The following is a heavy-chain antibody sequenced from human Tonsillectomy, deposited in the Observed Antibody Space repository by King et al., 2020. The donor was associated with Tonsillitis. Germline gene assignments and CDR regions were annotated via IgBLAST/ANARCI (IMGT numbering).Heavy chain of an antibody. CDR2: IYPGDSET. CDR3: ARLVSGGYAQFDY. CDR1: GYNFASYW. V-gene: IGHV5-51*03. J-gene: IGHJ4*02. Sequence: VQLVQSGAEVKKPGESLKISCKGSGYNFASYWIDWVRQMPGKGLESMGIIYPGDSETRYSPSFQGPVTISVDKSISTAYLQWSSLKASDTAMYYCARLVSGGYAQFDYWGQGTLVTVSS. D-gene: IGHD5-12*01.